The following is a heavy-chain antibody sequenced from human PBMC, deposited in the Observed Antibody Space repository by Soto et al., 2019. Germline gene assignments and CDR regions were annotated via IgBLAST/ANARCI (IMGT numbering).Heavy chain of an antibody. V-gene: IGHV4-59*08. CDR2: IYYSGST. CDR1: GDSISSYY. D-gene: IGHD6-13*01. CDR3: ARRYSSAFDI. Sequence: PSEILSLTCTVSGDSISSYYWSWIRQPPGKGLEWIGYIYYSGSTNYNPSLKSRVTISVDTSKNQFSLKLSSVTAADTAVYYCARRYSSAFDIWGQGTMVTVSS. J-gene: IGHJ3*02.